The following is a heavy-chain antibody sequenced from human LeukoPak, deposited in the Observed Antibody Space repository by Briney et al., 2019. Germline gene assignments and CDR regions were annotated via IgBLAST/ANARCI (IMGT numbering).Heavy chain of an antibody. CDR3: ARMVQDTAMVKGYYYYMDV. J-gene: IGHJ6*03. Sequence: PSETLSLTCTVSGGSISSSSYYWGWIRQPPGKGLEWIGSIYYSGSTYYNPSLKSRVTISVDTSKNQFSLKLSSVTAADTAVYYCARMVQDTAMVKGYYYYMDVWGKGTTVTVSS. D-gene: IGHD5-18*01. V-gene: IGHV4-39*07. CDR1: GGSISSSSYY. CDR2: IYYSGST.